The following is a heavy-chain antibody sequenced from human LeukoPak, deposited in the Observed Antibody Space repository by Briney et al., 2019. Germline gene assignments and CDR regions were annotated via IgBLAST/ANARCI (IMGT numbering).Heavy chain of an antibody. V-gene: IGHV3-30*04. J-gene: IGHJ4*02. Sequence: PGGSLRLSCAASGFTFSSYAMHWVRQAPGKGREWVAVIWYDGSNKYYADSVKGRFTISRDNAKNSLYLQMNSLRAEDTAVYYCARDLPKYYDFWSGYYGPMDYWGQGTLVTVSS. CDR1: GFTFSSYA. D-gene: IGHD3-3*01. CDR3: ARDLPKYYDFWSGYYGPMDY. CDR2: IWYDGSNK.